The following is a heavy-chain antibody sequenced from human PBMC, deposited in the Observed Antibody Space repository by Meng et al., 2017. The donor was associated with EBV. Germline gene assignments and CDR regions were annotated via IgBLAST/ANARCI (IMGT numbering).Heavy chain of an antibody. J-gene: IGHJ5*02. CDR3: AKGADLAAAGTFWFDP. CDR2: INPNSGGT. D-gene: IGHD6-13*01. V-gene: IGHV1-2*06. CDR1: GYTFTGYY. Sequence: QGRRVQSGAEVNKPGAPVKVSCKASGYTFTGYYMHWVRQAPGQGLEWMGRINPNSGGTNYAQKFQGRVTMTRDTSISTAYMELSRLRSDDTAVYYCAKGADLAAAGTFWFDPWGQGTLVTVSS.